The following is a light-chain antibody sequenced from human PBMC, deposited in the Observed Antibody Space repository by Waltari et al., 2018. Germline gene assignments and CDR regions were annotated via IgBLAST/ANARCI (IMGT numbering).Light chain of an antibody. CDR1: QSSRSY. Sequence: DIQMTQSPSSLSASVGDRVTITCRASQSSRSYVNWYQQKPGKAPKLLIYAASSLQSGVPSMFSGSGSETDFTLTISSLQPEDFATYYCQQSYSTLTFGPGTKVDIK. J-gene: IGKJ3*01. CDR2: AAS. CDR3: QQSYSTLT. V-gene: IGKV1-39*01.